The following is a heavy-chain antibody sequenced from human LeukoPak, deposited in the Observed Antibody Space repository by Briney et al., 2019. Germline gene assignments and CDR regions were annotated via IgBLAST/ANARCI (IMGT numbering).Heavy chain of an antibody. CDR3: ARGSYYDSSGYSGVRLFDY. CDR1: GYTFTGYY. Sequence: ASVKVSCKASGYTFTGYYMHWVRQAPGQRPEWMGWINPNSGGTSYALKFQGRVTMTSDTSISTAYMDLSRLRSDDMAVYYCARGSYYDSSGYSGVRLFDYWGQGTLVTVSS. D-gene: IGHD3-22*01. V-gene: IGHV1-2*02. J-gene: IGHJ4*02. CDR2: INPNSGGT.